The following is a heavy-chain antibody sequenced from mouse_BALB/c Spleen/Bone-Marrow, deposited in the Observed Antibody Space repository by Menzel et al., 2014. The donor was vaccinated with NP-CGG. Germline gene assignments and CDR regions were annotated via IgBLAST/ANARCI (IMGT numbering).Heavy chain of an antibody. CDR3: AIHEGYFDY. V-gene: IGHV1-14*01. Sequence: HWVKQKPGQGLEWIGYFNPYNDGPKYNEKFKGKATLTSDKSSSTAYMELSRLTSEDSAVYYCAIHEGYFDYWGQGTTLTVSS. J-gene: IGHJ2*01. CDR2: FNPYNDGP.